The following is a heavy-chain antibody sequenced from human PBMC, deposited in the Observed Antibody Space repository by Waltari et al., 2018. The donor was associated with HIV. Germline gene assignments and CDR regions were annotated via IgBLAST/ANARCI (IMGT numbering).Heavy chain of an antibody. CDR3: ARSALAYCGGDCSPGFDY. J-gene: IGHJ4*02. CDR1: TFSSYG. CDR2: IWYDGSNK. V-gene: IGHV3-33*01. D-gene: IGHD2-21*02. Sequence: TFSSYGMHWVRQAPGKGLEWVAVIWYDGSNKYYADSVKGRFTISRDNSKNTLYLQMNSLRAEDTAVYYCARSALAYCGGDCSPGFDYWGQGTLVTVSS.